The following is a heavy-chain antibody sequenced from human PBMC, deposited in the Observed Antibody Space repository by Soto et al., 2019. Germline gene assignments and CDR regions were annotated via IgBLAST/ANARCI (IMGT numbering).Heavy chain of an antibody. Sequence: GASVKVSCKASGYTFTGYYIHWVRQAPGQGLEWMGWINPNSGSTNYAQNFQGRVTMTRDTSISTAYMELSRLRSDDTAVYHCARGGKGVVVGEDYYYYGMDVWGQGTTVTVS. V-gene: IGHV1-2*02. CDR1: GYTFTGYY. CDR3: ARGGKGVVVGEDYYYYGMDV. CDR2: INPNSGST. D-gene: IGHD2-15*01. J-gene: IGHJ6*02.